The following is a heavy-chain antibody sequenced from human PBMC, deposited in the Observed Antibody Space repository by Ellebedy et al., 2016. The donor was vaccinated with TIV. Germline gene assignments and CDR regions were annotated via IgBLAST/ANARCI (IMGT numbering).Heavy chain of an antibody. CDR3: ASSPSQGY. J-gene: IGHJ4*02. Sequence: GESLKISCAASGFTVSNTYMSWVRQAPGKGLEWVSVIYSGGNTFSAESVKGRFTISRDSSQNTLYLQMDSLRAEETAVYYCASSPSQGYWGQGTLVTVSS. CDR2: IYSGGNT. CDR1: GFTVSNTY. V-gene: IGHV3-53*01.